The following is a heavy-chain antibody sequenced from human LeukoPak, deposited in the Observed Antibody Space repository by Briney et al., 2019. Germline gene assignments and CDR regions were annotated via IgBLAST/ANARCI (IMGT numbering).Heavy chain of an antibody. CDR3: ARNYDILTGYRLDFDY. Sequence: GASVKVSCKASGYTFTGYYMHWVRQAPGQGLEWMGWINPNSGGTNYAQKFQGRVTMTRDTSISTAYMELSRLRSDDTAVYYCARNYDILTGYRLDFDYWGQGTLVTVSS. CDR2: INPNSGGT. V-gene: IGHV1-2*02. J-gene: IGHJ4*02. CDR1: GYTFTGYY. D-gene: IGHD3-9*01.